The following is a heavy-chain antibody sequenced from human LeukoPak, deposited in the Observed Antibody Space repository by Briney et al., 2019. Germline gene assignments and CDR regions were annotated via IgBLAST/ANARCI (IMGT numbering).Heavy chain of an antibody. CDR2: INHSGST. Sequence: PSETLSLTCTVSGGSISSYYWSWIRQSPGKGLEWIGEINHSGSTNYNPSLKSRVTISVDTSKNQFSLKLSSVTAADTAVYYCARGAIHSSGWYDPGGYDASDIWGQGTMVTVSS. V-gene: IGHV4-34*01. CDR3: ARGAIHSSGWYDPGGYDASDI. D-gene: IGHD6-19*01. J-gene: IGHJ3*02. CDR1: GGSISSYY.